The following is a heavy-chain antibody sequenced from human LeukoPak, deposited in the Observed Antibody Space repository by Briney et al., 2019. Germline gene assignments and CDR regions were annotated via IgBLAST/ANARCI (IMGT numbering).Heavy chain of an antibody. J-gene: IGHJ5*02. V-gene: IGHV4-34*01. CDR3: ARGCIAAAGTRSVDWFDP. CDR2: INHSGST. Sequence: SETLSLTCAVYGGSFSGYYWSWIRQPPGKGLEWIWEINHSGSTNYNPSLKSRVTISVDTSKNQFSLKLSSVTAADTAVYYCARGCIAAAGTRSVDWFDPWGQGTLVTVSS. D-gene: IGHD6-13*01. CDR1: GGSFSGYY.